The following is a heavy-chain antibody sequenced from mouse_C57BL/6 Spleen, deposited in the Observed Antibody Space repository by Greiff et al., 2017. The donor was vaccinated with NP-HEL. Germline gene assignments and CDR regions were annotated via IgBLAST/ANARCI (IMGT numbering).Heavy chain of an antibody. J-gene: IGHJ1*03. Sequence: VQLQQPGTELVKPGASVKLSCKASGYTFTSYWMHWVTQRPGQGLEWIGNINPSNGGTNYNEKFKSKATLTVDKSSSTAYMQLSSLTSEDSAVYYCARQGLRYWYFDVWGTGTTVTVSS. CDR2: INPSNGGT. V-gene: IGHV1-53*01. CDR1: GYTFTSYW. CDR3: ARQGLRYWYFDV. D-gene: IGHD2-4*01.